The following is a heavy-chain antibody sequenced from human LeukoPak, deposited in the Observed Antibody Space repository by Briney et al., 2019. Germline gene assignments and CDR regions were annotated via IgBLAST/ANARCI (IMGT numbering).Heavy chain of an antibody. V-gene: IGHV1-18*01. J-gene: IGHJ4*02. D-gene: IGHD2-2*01. CDR3: ARGGGLTYCSSTSCYLFDY. CDR2: ISAYNGNT. CDR1: GYTFTSYG. Sequence: GASVKVSCKASGYTFTSYGISWVRQAPGQGLEWMGWISAYNGNTNYAQKLQGRVTMTTDTSTSTAYMEPRSLRSDDTAVYYCARGGGLTYCSSTSCYLFDYWGQGTLVTVSS.